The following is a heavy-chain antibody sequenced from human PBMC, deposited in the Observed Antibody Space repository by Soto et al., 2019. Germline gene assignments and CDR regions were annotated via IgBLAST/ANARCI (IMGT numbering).Heavy chain of an antibody. CDR2: IKQDGSEK. J-gene: IGHJ4*02. CDR1: GFTFSSYW. CDR3: ARDSSSYDFWSGYDIYQYYFEY. V-gene: IGHV3-7*03. Sequence: RRLSCAASGFTFSSYWMSWVRQAPGKGLEWVANIKQDGSEKYYVDSVKGRFTISRDNAKNSLYLQMNSLRAEDTAVYYCARDSSSYDFWSGYDIYQYYFEYWGQGTLVTVSS. D-gene: IGHD3-3*01.